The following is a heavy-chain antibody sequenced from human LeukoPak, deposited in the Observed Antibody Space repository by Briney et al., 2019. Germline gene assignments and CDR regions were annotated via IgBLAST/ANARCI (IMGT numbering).Heavy chain of an antibody. CDR3: ARGRGVIPKALLPGWNWFDP. D-gene: IGHD3-10*01. CDR2: IYYSGST. V-gene: IGHV4-59*01. CDR1: GGSISSYY. J-gene: IGHJ5*02. Sequence: PSETLSLTCTVSGGSISSYYWSWIRQPPGKGLEWIGYIYYSGSTNYNPSLKSRVTISVDTSKNQFSLKLSSVTAADTAVCYCARGRGVIPKALLPGWNWFDPWGQGTLVTVSS.